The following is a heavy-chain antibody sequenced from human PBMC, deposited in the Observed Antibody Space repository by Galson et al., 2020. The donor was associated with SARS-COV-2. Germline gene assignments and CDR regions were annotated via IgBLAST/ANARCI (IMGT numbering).Heavy chain of an antibody. Sequence: GGSLRLSCAASGFTFDDYGMSWVRQAPGKGLEWVSGINWNGGSTGYADSVKGRFTISRDNAKNSLYLQMNSLRAEDTALYYCARDLPYLHYDFWSGYPGACAFDIWGQGTMVTVSS. CDR2: INWNGGST. V-gene: IGHV3-20*04. CDR3: ARDLPYLHYDFWSGYPGACAFDI. J-gene: IGHJ3*02. D-gene: IGHD3-3*01. CDR1: GFTFDDYG.